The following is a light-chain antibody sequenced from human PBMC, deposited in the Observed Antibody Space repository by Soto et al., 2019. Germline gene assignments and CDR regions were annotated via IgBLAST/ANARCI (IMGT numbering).Light chain of an antibody. CDR2: LTF. J-gene: IGKJ2*01. CDR1: QSLLHSDGYTY. V-gene: IGKV2-28*01. CDR3: MQALHSPST. Sequence: DIVMTQSPLSLPVTPGEPASISCRSSQSLLHSDGYTYMDWYLQKPGQSPQVLIYLTFKLASGVHDRFSGSGSGTDFTLKISRVEAEDAGVYYCMQALHSPSTFGQGTKLEIK.